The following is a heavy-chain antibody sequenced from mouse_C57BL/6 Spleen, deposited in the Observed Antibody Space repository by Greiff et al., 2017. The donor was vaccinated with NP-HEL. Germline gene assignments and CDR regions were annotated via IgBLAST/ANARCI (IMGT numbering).Heavy chain of an antibody. CDR2: IYPGDGDT. CDR1: GYAFSSSW. V-gene: IGHV1-82*01. D-gene: IGHD1-1*01. J-gene: IGHJ2*01. CDR3: ARPYYYGSSFDY. Sequence: VQLQQSGPELVKPGASVKISCKASGYAFSSSWMSWVKQRPGTGLEWIGRIYPGDGDTNYNGKFKGKATLTADKSSSTAYMQLSSLTSEDSAVYFCARPYYYGSSFDYWGKGTTLTVSS.